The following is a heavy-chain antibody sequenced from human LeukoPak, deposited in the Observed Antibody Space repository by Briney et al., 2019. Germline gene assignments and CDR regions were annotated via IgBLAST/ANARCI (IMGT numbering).Heavy chain of an antibody. CDR1: GYTFTSYY. J-gene: IGHJ4*02. CDR2: INPSGGST. CDR3: ARDIHFWSGGYDY. D-gene: IGHD3-3*02. Sequence: SVTLSCKASGYTFTSYYMHWVRQPPGQVLEWMGIINPSGGSTSYAQKCQGRVTMTRDTSTSTVYMELSSLRSEDTAVYYCARDIHFWSGGYDYWGQGTLVTVSS. V-gene: IGHV1-46*01.